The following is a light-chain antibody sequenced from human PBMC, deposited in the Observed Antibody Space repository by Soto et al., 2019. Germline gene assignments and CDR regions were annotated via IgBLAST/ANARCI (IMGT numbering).Light chain of an antibody. CDR1: QDIRND. V-gene: IGKV1-17*01. Sequence: DIQMTQSPSSLYASVGDRVTITCRASQDIRNDLVWYQQKPGKAAKRLIYAASSLQIGVPSRFSGSGSGTEFTLTISSLQPEDYRAYYCLQHNSYPITFGQGTRLEIK. J-gene: IGKJ5*01. CDR2: AAS. CDR3: LQHNSYPIT.